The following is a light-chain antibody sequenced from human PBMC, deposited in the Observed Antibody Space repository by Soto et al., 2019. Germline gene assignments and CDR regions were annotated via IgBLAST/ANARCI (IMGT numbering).Light chain of an antibody. CDR1: SSDVGYYNY. CDR2: EVT. Sequence: QSALTQPASVSGSLGQSITISCTGTSSDVGYYNYVSWYQQHPGKAPKLMIYEVTDRPSGVSNRFSGSKSGNTASLTISGLQAEDEADYYCSSYTTTSTYVFGTGTKLTV. J-gene: IGLJ1*01. CDR3: SSYTTTSTYV. V-gene: IGLV2-14*03.